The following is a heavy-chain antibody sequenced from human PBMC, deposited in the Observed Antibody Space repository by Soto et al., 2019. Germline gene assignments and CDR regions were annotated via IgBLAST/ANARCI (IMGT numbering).Heavy chain of an antibody. J-gene: IGHJ4*02. CDR3: YDSSGYYSDY. CDR2: IYHSGST. CDR1: GGSISSSNW. V-gene: IGHV4-4*02. D-gene: IGHD3-22*01. Sequence: SETLSLTCAVSGGSISSSNWWSWVRQPPGKGLEWIGEIYHSGSTNYNPSLKSRVTISVDTSKNQFSLKLSSVTAADTAVYYCYDSSGYYSDYWGQGTLVTVSS.